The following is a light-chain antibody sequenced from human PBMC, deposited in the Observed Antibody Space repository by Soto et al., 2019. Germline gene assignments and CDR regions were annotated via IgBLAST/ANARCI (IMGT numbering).Light chain of an antibody. J-gene: IGKJ2*01. CDR2: DVS. Sequence: DVQMTQSPSTLSAFVGDRVTITCRATQAINNWLAWYQQKPGKAPRLLIYDVSTLQTGVPSRYTGRGSGTEATLIISSLQPDDVATYYCQQYFHYPVTFGRGTKVDIK. CDR1: QAINNW. V-gene: IGKV1-5*01. CDR3: QQYFHYPVT.